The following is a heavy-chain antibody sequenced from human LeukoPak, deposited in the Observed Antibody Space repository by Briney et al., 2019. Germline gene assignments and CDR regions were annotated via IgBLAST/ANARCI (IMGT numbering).Heavy chain of an antibody. D-gene: IGHD3-10*01. V-gene: IGHV1-2*02. Sequence: ASVKVSCKASGYTFTGYYMHWVRQAPGQGLEWMGWINPNSGGTNYAQKFQGRVTMTRDTSISTAYMELSRLRSDDTAVYYCARAWYGPSPQWFGELFTNWFDPWGQGTLVTVSS. CDR1: GYTFTGYY. J-gene: IGHJ5*02. CDR2: INPNSGGT. CDR3: ARAWYGPSPQWFGELFTNWFDP.